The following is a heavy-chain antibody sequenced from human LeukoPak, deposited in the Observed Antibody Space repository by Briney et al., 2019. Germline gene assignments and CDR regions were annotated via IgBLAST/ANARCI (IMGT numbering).Heavy chain of an antibody. J-gene: IGHJ4*02. CDR2: ISVTVGST. V-gene: IGHV3-23*01. CDR3: AKAGIVGGSNTERLGYYFDY. Sequence: GGSLRLSCAASGFTFSRYAMSWARQAPGEGLEWVSAISVTVGSTYYADSVKGRFTISRDNSKNTLYLQMNSLRAEDTAVYYCAKAGIVGGSNTERLGYYFDYWGQGTLVTVSS. D-gene: IGHD1-26*01. CDR1: GFTFSRYA.